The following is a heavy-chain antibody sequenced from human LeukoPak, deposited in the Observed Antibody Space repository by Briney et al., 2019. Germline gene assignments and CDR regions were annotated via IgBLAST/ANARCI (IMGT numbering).Heavy chain of an antibody. CDR2: IIPIFGTA. J-gene: IGHJ2*01. CDR1: GGTFSSYG. CDR3: ARAPFTTLVVPAAIPYWYFDL. D-gene: IGHD2-2*01. V-gene: IGHV1-69*05. Sequence: GSSVKVSCKASGGTFSSYGFSWVRQAPGQGLEWMGGIIPIFGTANYAQKFQGRVTITTDESTSTAYMELSSLRSEDTAVYYCARAPFTTLVVPAAIPYWYFDLWGRGTLVTVSS.